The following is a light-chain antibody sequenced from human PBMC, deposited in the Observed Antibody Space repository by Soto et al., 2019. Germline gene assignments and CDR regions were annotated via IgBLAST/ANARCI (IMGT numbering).Light chain of an antibody. CDR3: QQYDNLPIT. J-gene: IGKJ5*01. CDR1: QDISKY. V-gene: IGKV1-33*01. Sequence: DIQMTQSPSSLSASVGDRVTITCQASQDISKYLNWYQQKPGKAPKLLIYDASNLETGVPSRFSGSGSGTDFTFTISSLQPEDIATYYCQQYDNLPITFGQGTRRAIK. CDR2: DAS.